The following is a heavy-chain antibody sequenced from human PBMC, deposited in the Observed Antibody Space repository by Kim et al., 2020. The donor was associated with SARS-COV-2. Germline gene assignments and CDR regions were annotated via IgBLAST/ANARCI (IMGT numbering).Heavy chain of an antibody. D-gene: IGHD3-9*01. CDR2: IIPIFGTA. CDR3: ARDRERYFDWFKKNDAFDI. V-gene: IGHV1-69*13. J-gene: IGHJ3*02. CDR1: GGTFSSYA. Sequence: SVKVSCKASGGTFSSYAISWVRQAPGQGLEWMGGIIPIFGTANYAQKFQGRVTITADESTSTAYMELSSLRSEDTAVYYCARDRERYFDWFKKNDAFDIWGQGTMVTVSS.